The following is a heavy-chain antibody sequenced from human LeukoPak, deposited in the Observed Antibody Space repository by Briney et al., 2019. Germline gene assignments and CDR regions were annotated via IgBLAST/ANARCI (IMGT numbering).Heavy chain of an antibody. V-gene: IGHV3-30*18. CDR1: RFTFSSYW. CDR3: AKAAASYSYDYYFDY. J-gene: IGHJ4*02. CDR2: ISYDGSNK. Sequence: PGGSLRLSCITSRFTFSSYWMHWVRQAPGKGLEWVAVISYDGSNKYYADSVKGRFTISRDNSKNTLYLQMNSLRAEDTAVYYCAKAAASYSYDYYFDYWGQGTLVTVSS. D-gene: IGHD5-18*01.